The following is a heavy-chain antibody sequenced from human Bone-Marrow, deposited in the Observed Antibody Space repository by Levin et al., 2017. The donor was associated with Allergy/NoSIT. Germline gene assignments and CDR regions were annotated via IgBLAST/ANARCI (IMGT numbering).Heavy chain of an antibody. CDR1: GFMFSTYW. Sequence: PGGSLRLSCAASGFMFSTYWMSWLRQAPGKGLEWVANIKEDGSDKYYVDSVKGRFTISKDNAKNSLYLQMNSLRAEDTAVYYCARDSSGYDYWGQGTQVTVPS. V-gene: IGHV3-7*01. J-gene: IGHJ4*02. CDR3: ARDSSGYDY. CDR2: IKEDGSDK. D-gene: IGHD3-22*01.